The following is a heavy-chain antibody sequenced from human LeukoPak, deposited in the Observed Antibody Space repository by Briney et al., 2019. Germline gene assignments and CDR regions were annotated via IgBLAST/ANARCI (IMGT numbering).Heavy chain of an antibody. CDR3: ARDLGLGH. D-gene: IGHD7-27*01. V-gene: IGHV4-59*01. Sequence: SETLSLTCTVSGGSIGSFYWSWIRQPPGKGLEWIGYINYRGGTYYNPSLKSRVTISVDTSKNHFSLKLSSVTAADTAVYYCARDLGLGHWSQGTLVTVSS. CDR1: GGSIGSFY. CDR2: INYRGGT. J-gene: IGHJ4*02.